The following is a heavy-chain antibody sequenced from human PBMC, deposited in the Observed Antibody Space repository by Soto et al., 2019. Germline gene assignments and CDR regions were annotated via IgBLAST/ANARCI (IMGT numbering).Heavy chain of an antibody. CDR3: AKGICSSTSCFSDY. J-gene: IGHJ4*02. D-gene: IGHD2-2*01. CDR1: GFTFSSYA. Sequence: EVQLLESGGGLVQPGGSLRLSCAASGFTFSSYAMSWVRQAPGKGLEWVSAISGSGGSTYHVDSVKGRFTIARDNSKNPRYLQMNSLRAEDTAVYYCAKGICSSTSCFSDYWGQGTLVTVSS. CDR2: ISGSGGST. V-gene: IGHV3-23*01.